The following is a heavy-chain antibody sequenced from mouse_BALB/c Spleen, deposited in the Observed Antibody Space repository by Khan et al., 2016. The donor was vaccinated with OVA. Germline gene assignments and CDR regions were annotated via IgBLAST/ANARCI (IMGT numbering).Heavy chain of an antibody. J-gene: IGHJ4*01. CDR2: IDPATGNI. Sequence: EVQLQESGAELVKPGASVKLSCTASGFNIKDTYMHWVKQRPEQGLEWIGRIDPATGNIKYDPKFQGKATITADTSSNTAFLHLSSLTSEDTAVXYCARTEIHYYGAYTMDYWGQGTSVTVSS. D-gene: IGHD1-2*01. CDR3: ARTEIHYYGAYTMDY. V-gene: IGHV14-3*02. CDR1: GFNIKDTY.